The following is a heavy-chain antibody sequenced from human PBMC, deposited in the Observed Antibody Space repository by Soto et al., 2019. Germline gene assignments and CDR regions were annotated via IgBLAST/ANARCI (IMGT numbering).Heavy chain of an antibody. CDR2: IWYDGSNK. V-gene: IGHV3-33*01. CDR1: GFTFSSYG. J-gene: IGHJ4*02. D-gene: IGHD3-10*01. Sequence: QVQLVESGGGVVQPGRSLRLSCAASGFTFSSYGMHWVRQAPGKGLEWGAVIWYDGSNKYYADSVKGRFTISRDNSKNTLYLQMNSLRAEDTAVYYCARGKDYYGSGSYFPGYWGQGTLVTVSS. CDR3: ARGKDYYGSGSYFPGY.